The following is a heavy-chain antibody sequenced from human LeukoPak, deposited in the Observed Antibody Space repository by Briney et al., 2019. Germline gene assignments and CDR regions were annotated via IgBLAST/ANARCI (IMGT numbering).Heavy chain of an antibody. CDR1: GGSFSGYY. CDR2: INHRGSI. D-gene: IGHD1-26*01. Sequence: KPSETLSLTCAVYGGSFSGYYWSWIRQPPGKGLEWIGEINHRGSINYNPSLKSRVTISMDTSKNQFSLKLTSVTAADTAVYYCARGSSGSYYGNSYYYMDVWGKGTTVTVSS. J-gene: IGHJ6*03. V-gene: IGHV4-34*01. CDR3: ARGSSGSYYGNSYYYMDV.